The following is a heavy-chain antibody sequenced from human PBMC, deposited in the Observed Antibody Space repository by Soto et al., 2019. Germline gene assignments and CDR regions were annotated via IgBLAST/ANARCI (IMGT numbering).Heavy chain of an antibody. CDR1: GGSFSGYY. Sequence: QVQLQQWGAGLLKPSETLSLTCAVYGGSFSGYYWNWIRQSPGKGLEWIGDVNPSGSTNYNPSLKSRITISADTSKNQFSLRLSSVTAADTAVYYCARSWGGYYCYFAYWGQGTLVTVSS. CDR3: ARSWGGYYCYFAY. J-gene: IGHJ4*02. CDR2: VNPSGST. D-gene: IGHD3-3*01. V-gene: IGHV4-34*01.